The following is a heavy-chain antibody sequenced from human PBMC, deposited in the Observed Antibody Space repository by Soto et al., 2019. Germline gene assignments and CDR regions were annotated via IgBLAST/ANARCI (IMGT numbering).Heavy chain of an antibody. CDR3: EISPGGVLLVDAFDI. CDR1: GYTFTSYD. V-gene: IGHV1-8*01. J-gene: IGHJ3*02. D-gene: IGHD3-16*01. Sequence: ASVKVSFKASGYTFTSYDINWVRQATGQGLEWMGWVNPNSGNTGYAQKFQGRVTMTRNTSISTAYMELSSLRSEDTAVYYCEISPGGVLLVDAFDIWGQGTMVTVSS. CDR2: VNPNSGNT.